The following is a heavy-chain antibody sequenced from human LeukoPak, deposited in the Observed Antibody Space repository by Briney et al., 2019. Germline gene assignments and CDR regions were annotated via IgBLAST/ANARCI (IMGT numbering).Heavy chain of an antibody. D-gene: IGHD3-10*01. Sequence: PGGSLRLSCAASGFTFSSYAMSWVRQAPGKGLEWVSAISGSGGSTYYADSVKGRFTISRDNSKNTLYLQMNSLRAADTAVYYCTKMVLWFGELMPAEFDYWGQGTLVTVSS. CDR3: TKMVLWFGELMPAEFDY. CDR1: GFTFSSYA. CDR2: ISGSGGST. J-gene: IGHJ4*02. V-gene: IGHV3-23*01.